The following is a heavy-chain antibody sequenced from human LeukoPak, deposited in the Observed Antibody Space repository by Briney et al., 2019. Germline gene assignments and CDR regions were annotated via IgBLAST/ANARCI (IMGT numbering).Heavy chain of an antibody. V-gene: IGHV3-48*03. CDR1: GFTFSSYE. Sequence: GGSLRLSCAAAGFTFSSYEMNWVRQAPGKGLEWVSYISSSGSTIYYADSVKGRFTISRDNAKNSLYLQMNSLRAEATAVYYCARDFDYYGSGSYYPHPLQFDPWGQGTLVTVSS. CDR2: ISSSGSTI. CDR3: ARDFDYYGSGSYYPHPLQFDP. J-gene: IGHJ5*02. D-gene: IGHD3-10*01.